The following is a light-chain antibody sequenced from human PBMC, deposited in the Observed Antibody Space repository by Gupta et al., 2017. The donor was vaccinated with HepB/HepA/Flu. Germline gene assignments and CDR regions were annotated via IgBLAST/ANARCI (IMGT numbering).Light chain of an antibody. CDR1: SSTIGSNL. Sequence: QSVLTQPPSASGTPGQRITISCSGSSSTIGSNLVNCYQRIPGPAPNLLIYSNNQRPSGVPDRISGSKSGTSASLAISGLQAEDEADYYCAAGDDNRKSYVFGNATEVTVL. CDR3: AAGDDNRKSYV. V-gene: IGLV1-44*01. CDR2: SNN. J-gene: IGLJ1*01.